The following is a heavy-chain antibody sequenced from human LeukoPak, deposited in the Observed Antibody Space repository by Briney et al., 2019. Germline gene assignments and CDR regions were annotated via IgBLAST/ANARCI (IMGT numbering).Heavy chain of an antibody. CDR3: ARDTGYFDY. CDR1: GFTFSSYG. CDR2: IWYNGSDK. Sequence: GGSLRLSCAASGFTFSSYGMHWVRQAPGKGLEWVAVIWYNGSDKYYADSVKGRFTISRDNSKNTLYLQMNSLRAEDTAVYYCARDTGYFDYWGQGTLVTVSS. D-gene: IGHD4-17*01. J-gene: IGHJ4*02. V-gene: IGHV3-33*01.